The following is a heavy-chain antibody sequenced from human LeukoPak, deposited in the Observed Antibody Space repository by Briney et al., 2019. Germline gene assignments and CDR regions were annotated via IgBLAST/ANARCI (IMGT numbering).Heavy chain of an antibody. Sequence: MASETLSLTCTVSGGSVSSGGYYWSWIRQPPGKGLEWIGYIYHSGSTYYNPSLKSRVTISVDRSKNQFSLKLSSVTAADTAVYYCARTLGELRTRYFDLWGRGTLVTVSS. J-gene: IGHJ2*01. CDR3: ARTLGELRTRYFDL. D-gene: IGHD1-7*01. CDR1: GGSVSSGGYY. CDR2: IYHSGST. V-gene: IGHV4-30-2*01.